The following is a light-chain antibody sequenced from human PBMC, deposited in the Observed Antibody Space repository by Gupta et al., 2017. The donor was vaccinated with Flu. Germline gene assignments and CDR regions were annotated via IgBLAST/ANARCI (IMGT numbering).Light chain of an antibody. J-gene: IGKJ2*01. CDR1: QSISSW. CDR2: KAS. CDR3: HQYSSYCP. V-gene: IGKV1-5*03. Sequence: DIQMTQSPSTLSASVGDRVTITCRASQSISSWLAWYQQKPGKPPKLLICKASTLESGVTSSFSGSGAGKEFTLTSSSLQHDDFANYYCHQYSSYCPFGQGTKLEIK.